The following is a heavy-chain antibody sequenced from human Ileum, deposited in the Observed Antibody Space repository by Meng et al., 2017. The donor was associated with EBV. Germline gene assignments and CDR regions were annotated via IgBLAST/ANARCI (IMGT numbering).Heavy chain of an antibody. CDR3: ARNVPGTSAYYD. Sequence: QRQHSVPDLLKPSDTLSRTCPVSGYSLSSTNCLGWIRQPPGKGLEWIGYIYYSGSTSYNPSLKSRVTMSVDTSKNQFSLNLNSVTALDTAVYYCARNVPGTSAYYDWGQGTLVTVSS. CDR2: IYYSGST. CDR1: GYSLSSTNC. V-gene: IGHV4-28*01. J-gene: IGHJ4*02. D-gene: IGHD3-22*01.